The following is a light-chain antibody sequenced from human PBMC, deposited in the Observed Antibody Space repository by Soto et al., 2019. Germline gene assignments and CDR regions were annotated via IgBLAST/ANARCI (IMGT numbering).Light chain of an antibody. V-gene: IGKV3-15*01. J-gene: IGKJ3*01. CDR3: QQYNNWPPFT. CDR1: QSVSSN. CDR2: GAS. Sequence: EIVVTQSPATLSVSPGERATLSCRASQSVSSNLAWYQQRPGRAPRLLIYGASTRATGIPVRFSGSGSGTAFTLTISSLQSEDFAVYYCQQYNNWPPFTFGPGTKSGSQT.